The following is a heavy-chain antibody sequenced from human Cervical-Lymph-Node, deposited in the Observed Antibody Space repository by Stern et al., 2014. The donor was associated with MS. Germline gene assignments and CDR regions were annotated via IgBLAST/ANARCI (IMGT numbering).Heavy chain of an antibody. CDR2: FIPAVGTS. V-gene: IGHV1-69*14. CDR1: GGV. CDR3: ATGTGDNWFDP. J-gene: IGHJ5*02. Sequence: VQLVQSGADVKKPGAAGRVSCKTSGGVSWLRQTPGQGLEYMGGFIPAVGTSHYAQRFQGRLTITADTSTSTSYMELNSLRSDDAGVYYCATGTGDNWFDPWGQGTLVSVSS. D-gene: IGHD3-10*01.